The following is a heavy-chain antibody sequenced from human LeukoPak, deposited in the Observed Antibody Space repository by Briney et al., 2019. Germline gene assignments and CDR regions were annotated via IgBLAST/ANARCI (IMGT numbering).Heavy chain of an antibody. D-gene: IGHD3-10*01. Sequence: AASVKVSCKASGGTFSSYAISWVRQAPGQGLEWMGGIIPIFGTANYAQKLQGRVTITADESTSTAYMELSSPRSEDTAVYYCASDKEGSGSYLDAFDIWGQGTMVTVSS. CDR1: GGTFSSYA. CDR2: IIPIFGTA. CDR3: ASDKEGSGSYLDAFDI. J-gene: IGHJ3*02. V-gene: IGHV1-69*01.